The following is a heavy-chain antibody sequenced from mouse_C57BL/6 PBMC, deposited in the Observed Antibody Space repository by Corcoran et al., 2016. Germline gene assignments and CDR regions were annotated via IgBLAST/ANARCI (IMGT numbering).Heavy chain of an antibody. CDR3: ARLIYYYDSSYGYFDV. D-gene: IGHD1-1*01. CDR2: INPNNGGT. V-gene: IGHV1-26*01. CDR1: GYTFTDYY. J-gene: IGHJ1*03. Sequence: EVQLQQSGPELVKPGASVKISCKASGYTFTDYYMNWVKQSHGKSLEWIGDINPNNGGTSYNQKFKGKATLTVDKSSSTAYMELRSLTSEDSAVYYCARLIYYYDSSYGYFDVWGTGTTVTVSS.